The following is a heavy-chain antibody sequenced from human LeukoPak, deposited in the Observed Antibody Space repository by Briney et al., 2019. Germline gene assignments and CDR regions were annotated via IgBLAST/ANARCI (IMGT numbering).Heavy chain of an antibody. CDR3: ARDGVITFGGVIGYFDY. V-gene: IGHV4-59*01. D-gene: IGHD3-16*02. J-gene: IGHJ4*02. Sequence: SETLSLTCNVSGASISSYHWSWIRQPPGKGLEWIGYIYYSGSTNYNPSLQSRVTISVDTSKNQFSLKLTSVTAADTAVYYCARDGVITFGGVIGYFDYWGQGALVTVSS. CDR1: GASISSYH. CDR2: IYYSGST.